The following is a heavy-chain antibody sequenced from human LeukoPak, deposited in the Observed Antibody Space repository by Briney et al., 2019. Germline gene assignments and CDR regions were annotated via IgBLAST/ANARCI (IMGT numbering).Heavy chain of an antibody. Sequence: GGSLRLSCAASGFTFSSYWMSWVRQAPGKGLEWVSAISGSGRSTYYADSVKGRFTISRGNSKNTLYLQMNSLRAEDTAVYYCAKNARSTLFLQGSYYYHYMDVWGKGTTVTISS. CDR2: ISGSGRST. J-gene: IGHJ6*03. CDR3: AKNARSTLFLQGSYYYHYMDV. D-gene: IGHD3-22*01. V-gene: IGHV3-23*01. CDR1: GFTFSSYW.